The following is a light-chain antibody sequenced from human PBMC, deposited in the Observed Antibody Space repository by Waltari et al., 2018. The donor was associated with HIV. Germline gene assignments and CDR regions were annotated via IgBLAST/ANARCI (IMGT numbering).Light chain of an antibody. Sequence: SYELTQPPSVSVSPGQPARITCSGDALSKQYAYWYQQRPGQAPVAVIYKDSERPSGIPERFSGSSSGTTVTLTISGVQAEDEADYYCQSADSSGTWVFGGGTKLTVL. CDR1: ALSKQY. V-gene: IGLV3-25*03. J-gene: IGLJ3*02. CDR3: QSADSSGTWV. CDR2: KDS.